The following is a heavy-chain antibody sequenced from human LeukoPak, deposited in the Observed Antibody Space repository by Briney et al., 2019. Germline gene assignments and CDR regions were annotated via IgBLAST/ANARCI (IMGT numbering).Heavy chain of an antibody. CDR2: ISAYNGNT. J-gene: IGHJ4*02. D-gene: IGHD3-10*01. CDR1: GYTFTSYG. CDR3: ASTRGYYGSGSSDY. V-gene: IGHV1-18*01. Sequence: ASVKVSCKASGYTFTSYGISWVRQAPGQGLEWMGWISAYNGNTNYAQKLQGRVTMTTDTSTSTAYMELRSLRSDDTAVYYCASTRGYYGSGSSDYWGQGTLVTVSS.